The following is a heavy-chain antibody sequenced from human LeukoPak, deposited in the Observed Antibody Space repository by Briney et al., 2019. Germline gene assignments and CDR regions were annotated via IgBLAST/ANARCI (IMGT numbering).Heavy chain of an antibody. V-gene: IGHV4-61*01. CDR2: IYYSGST. J-gene: IGHJ3*02. CDR1: GGSVSSSSYY. Sequence: SETLSLTCTVSGGSVSSSSYYWSWIRQPPGKGLEWIGYIYYSGSTNYNPSLKSRVTISVDTSKNQFSLKLSSVTAADTAVYYCARNDAFDIWGQGTMVTVSS. CDR3: ARNDAFDI.